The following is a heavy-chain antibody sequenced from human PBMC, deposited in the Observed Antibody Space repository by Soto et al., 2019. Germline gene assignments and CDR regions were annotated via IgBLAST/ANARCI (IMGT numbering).Heavy chain of an antibody. CDR3: ARMYRGTRMDV. D-gene: IGHD3-10*01. CDR1: GGSLSSGGYY. Sequence: QVQLQESGPGLVKPSQTLSLTCTVSGGSLSSGGYYWIWIRPHPGQGLVWIGYFCYSGSTYYTLSLNSLVTSTVDTSKNQFLLKLSSVTAADTAVYYWARMYRGTRMDVWGQGTTVTVSS. J-gene: IGHJ6*02. CDR2: FCYSGST. V-gene: IGHV4-31*01.